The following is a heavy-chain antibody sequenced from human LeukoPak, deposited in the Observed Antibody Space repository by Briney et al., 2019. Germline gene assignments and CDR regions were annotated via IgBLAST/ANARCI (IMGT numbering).Heavy chain of an antibody. D-gene: IGHD2-2*03. Sequence: ASVKVSCKASGYTFTGYGISWVRQAPGHGLEWMGWISAYNGNTNYAQKLQGRVTMTTDTSTSTAYMELRSLRSDDTAVYYCARDGYCSSTSCYALFYAFDIWGQGTMVTVSS. J-gene: IGHJ3*02. V-gene: IGHV1-18*01. CDR3: ARDGYCSSTSCYALFYAFDI. CDR1: GYTFTGYG. CDR2: ISAYNGNT.